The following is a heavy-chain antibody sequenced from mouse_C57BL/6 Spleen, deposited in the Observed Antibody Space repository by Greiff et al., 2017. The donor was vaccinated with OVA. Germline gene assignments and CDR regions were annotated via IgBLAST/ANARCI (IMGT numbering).Heavy chain of an antibody. Sequence: VQLQQSGAELVRPGASVTLSCKASGYTFTDYEMHWVKQTPVHGLEWIGAIDPETGGTAYNQKFKGKAILTADKSSSTAYMELRSLTSEDSAVYYCTRGHYSNYPAWFAYWGQGTLVTVSA. CDR2: IDPETGGT. D-gene: IGHD2-5*01. CDR1: GYTFTDYE. V-gene: IGHV1-15*01. CDR3: TRGHYSNYPAWFAY. J-gene: IGHJ3*01.